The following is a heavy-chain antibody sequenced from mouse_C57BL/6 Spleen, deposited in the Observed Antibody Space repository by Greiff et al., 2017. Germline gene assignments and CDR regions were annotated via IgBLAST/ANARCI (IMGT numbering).Heavy chain of an antibody. D-gene: IGHD2-10*01. CDR2: IDPSASET. V-gene: IGHV1-52*01. CDR3: ASLIYPTGAMDY. Sequence: QVQLQQPGAELVRPGSSVKLSCKASGYTFTSYWMHWVKQRPIQGLEWIGNIDPSASETHYNQKFKDKATLTVDKSSSTAYMQLSSLTPEDSAVYYCASLIYPTGAMDYWGQGNSVTLSS. J-gene: IGHJ4*01. CDR1: GYTFTSYW.